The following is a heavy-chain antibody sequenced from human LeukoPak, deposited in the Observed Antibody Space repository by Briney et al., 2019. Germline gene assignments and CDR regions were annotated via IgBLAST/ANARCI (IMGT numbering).Heavy chain of an antibody. D-gene: IGHD6-13*01. CDR2: IYTSGST. J-gene: IGHJ3*02. CDR3: ARLDPNSSSCYCGPLSAFDI. V-gene: IGHV4-61*02. Sequence: PSQTLSLTCTVSGGSISSGSYYWSWIRQPAGKGLEWIVRIYTSGSTNYNPSLKSRVTISVDTSKNQFSLKLSSVTAAETAVYYYARLDPNSSSCYCGPLSAFDIWGQGTMVTVSS. CDR1: GGSISSGSYY.